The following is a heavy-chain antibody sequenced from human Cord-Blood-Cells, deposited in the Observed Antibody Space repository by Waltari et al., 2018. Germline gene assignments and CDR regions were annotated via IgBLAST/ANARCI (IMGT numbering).Heavy chain of an antibody. CDR1: GYTFTSYY. V-gene: IGHV1-46*01. Sequence: QVQLVQSGAEVKKPGASVKVSCKASGYTFTSYYMHWVRQAPGQGLVWLGIINPSVGSTSYAQKCQCRVPMTRDTSTSTGYMELSSLRSEDTAVYYCARATYYDFWSGYDYWGQGTLVTVSS. D-gene: IGHD3-3*01. J-gene: IGHJ4*02. CDR3: ARATYYDFWSGYDY. CDR2: INPSVGST.